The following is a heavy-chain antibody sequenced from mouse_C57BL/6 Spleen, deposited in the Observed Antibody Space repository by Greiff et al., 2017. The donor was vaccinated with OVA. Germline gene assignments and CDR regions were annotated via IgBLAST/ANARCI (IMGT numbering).Heavy chain of an antibody. CDR1: GYTFTDYE. Sequence: QVQLQQSGAELVRPGASVTLSCKASGYTFTDYEMHWVKQTPVHGLEWIGAIDPETGGTAYNQKFKGKAILIADKSSSTAYMELRSLTSEDSAVYYCTTGGSSPRFAYWGQGTLVTVSA. V-gene: IGHV1-15*01. CDR3: TTGGSSPRFAY. CDR2: IDPETGGT. D-gene: IGHD1-1*01. J-gene: IGHJ3*01.